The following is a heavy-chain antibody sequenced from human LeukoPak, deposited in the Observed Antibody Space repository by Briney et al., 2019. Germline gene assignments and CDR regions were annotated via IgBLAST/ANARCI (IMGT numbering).Heavy chain of an antibody. D-gene: IGHD3-3*01. CDR1: GFTFSSYV. V-gene: IGHV3-30*18. CDR2: ISSDGSIK. Sequence: GGSLGLSCAASGFTFSSYVIHWVRQAPGKGLEWVAVISSDGSIKVYADSVKGRFTLSRDNSINTVDLQMNSLRAEDTAVYYCVKEYHSRGFGAYFDYWGQGTLVTVSS. J-gene: IGHJ4*02. CDR3: VKEYHSRGFGAYFDY.